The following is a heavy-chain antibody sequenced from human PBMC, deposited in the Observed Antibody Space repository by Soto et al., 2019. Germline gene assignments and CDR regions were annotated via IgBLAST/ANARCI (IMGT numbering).Heavy chain of an antibody. J-gene: IGHJ3*01. CDR3: ARHAGHFDSGLFDR. CDR1: GGSISDLY. D-gene: IGHD3-9*01. Sequence: QVQLQESGPGLVKPSETLSLTCTVSGGSISDLYWSWIRQPPGKGLEWIGYISYSGSTNYNPSLKSRVTISLDTSKNEFSLKVNSVTATDTAVYYCARHAGHFDSGLFDRWGQGTMVTVSS. V-gene: IGHV4-59*08. CDR2: ISYSGST.